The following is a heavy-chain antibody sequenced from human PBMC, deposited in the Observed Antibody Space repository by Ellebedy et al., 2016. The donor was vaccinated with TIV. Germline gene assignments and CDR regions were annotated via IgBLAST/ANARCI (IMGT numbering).Heavy chain of an antibody. CDR2: ISGRGDNV. CDR3: AKTEQPARY. D-gene: IGHD6-13*01. V-gene: IGHV3-23*01. CDR1: GLTFSSYA. Sequence: GESLKISCAASGLTFSSYAMGWVRQAPGKGLELVSGISGRGDNVYYAASVKGRFTISRDNSKNTLYVQMNSLRAEDTAVYYCAKTEQPARYWGQGTLVTVSS. J-gene: IGHJ4*02.